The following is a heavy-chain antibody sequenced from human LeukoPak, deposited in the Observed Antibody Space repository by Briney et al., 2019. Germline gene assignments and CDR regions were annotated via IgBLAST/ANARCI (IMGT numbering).Heavy chain of an antibody. CDR1: GGTFSSYA. Sequence: SVKVSCKASGGTFSSYAISWVRQAPGQGLEWMGGIMPIFGTANYAQKFQGRVTITADESTSTAYMELSSLRSEDTAVYYCARDYSQTSVEWGQGTLVTVSS. CDR3: ARDYSQTSVE. J-gene: IGHJ4*02. D-gene: IGHD6-19*01. CDR2: IMPIFGTA. V-gene: IGHV1-69*13.